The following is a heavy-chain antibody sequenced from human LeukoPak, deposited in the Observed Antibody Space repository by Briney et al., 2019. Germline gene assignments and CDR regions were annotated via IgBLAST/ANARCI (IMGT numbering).Heavy chain of an antibody. CDR1: GFTFSCYW. CDR2: INSDGSVT. V-gene: IGHV3-74*01. Sequence: GGSLRLSCAASGFTFSCYWMHWVRQAPGKGLMWVSHINSDGSVTRYADSVKGRFTISRDNAKSTLYLQMNSLRAEDTAVYYCALQRYGDYSNMDVWGRGTTVTVSS. J-gene: IGHJ6*02. D-gene: IGHD4-17*01. CDR3: ALQRYGDYSNMDV.